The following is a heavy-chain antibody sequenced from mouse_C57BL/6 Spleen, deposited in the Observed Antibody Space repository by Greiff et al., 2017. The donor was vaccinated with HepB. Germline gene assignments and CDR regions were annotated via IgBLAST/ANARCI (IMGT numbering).Heavy chain of an antibody. Sequence: QVQLQQSGAELVKPGASVKISCKASGYAFSSYWMNWVKQRPGKGLEWIGQIYPGDGDTNYNGKFKGKATLTADKSSSTAYMQLSSLTSEDSAVYFCARESTTVYYAMDYWGQGTSVTVSS. D-gene: IGHD1-1*01. J-gene: IGHJ4*01. CDR3: ARESTTVYYAMDY. CDR2: IYPGDGDT. V-gene: IGHV1-80*01. CDR1: GYAFSSYW.